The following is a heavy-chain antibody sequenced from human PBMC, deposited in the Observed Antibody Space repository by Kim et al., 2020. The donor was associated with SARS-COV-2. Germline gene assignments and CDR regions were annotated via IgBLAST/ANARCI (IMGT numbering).Heavy chain of an antibody. Sequence: SETLSLTCTVSGGSISSGGYYWSWIRQHPGKGLEWIGYIYYSGSTYYNPSLKSRVTISVDTSKNQFSLKLSSVTAADTAVYYCASSIYGSESYFDYWGQGTLVTVSS. CDR1: GGSISSGGYY. D-gene: IGHD3-10*01. CDR3: ASSIYGSESYFDY. J-gene: IGHJ4*02. V-gene: IGHV4-31*03. CDR2: IYYSGST.